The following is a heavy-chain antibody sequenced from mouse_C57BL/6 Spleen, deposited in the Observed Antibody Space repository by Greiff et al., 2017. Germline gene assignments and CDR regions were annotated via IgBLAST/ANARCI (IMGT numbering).Heavy chain of an antibody. CDR2: IDPSDSYT. J-gene: IGHJ2*01. Sequence: QVQLQQPGAELVMPGASVKLSCKASGYTFTSYWMHWVKQRPGQGLEWIGEIDPSDSYTNYNQKFKGKSTLTVDNSSSTAYMQLSSLTSEDSAVYCCARGGGLRQVDYWGQGNTLAVSS. V-gene: IGHV1-69*01. D-gene: IGHD2-2*01. CDR3: ARGGGLRQVDY. CDR1: GYTFTSYW.